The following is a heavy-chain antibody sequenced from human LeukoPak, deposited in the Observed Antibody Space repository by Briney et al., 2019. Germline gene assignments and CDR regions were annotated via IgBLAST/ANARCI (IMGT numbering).Heavy chain of an antibody. D-gene: IGHD6-19*01. CDR3: AKDLALAGTGGGFDV. Sequence: HTGGPLRLSCAASGFTFTTYAINWVRQAPGKGLEWVSGISGGGDKTYYADSVNGRFTISRDNSKNTVSLQMSSLRAEDTALYYCAKDLALAGTGGGFDVWGQGTRVPVSS. CDR1: GFTFTTYA. V-gene: IGHV3-23*01. J-gene: IGHJ3*01. CDR2: ISGGGDKT.